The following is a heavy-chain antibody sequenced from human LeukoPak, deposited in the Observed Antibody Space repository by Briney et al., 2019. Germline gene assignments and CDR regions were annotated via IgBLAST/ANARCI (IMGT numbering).Heavy chain of an antibody. CDR3: AKGDSGYYYDSSGYLNWFDP. J-gene: IGHJ5*02. CDR1: GFTFSSYA. CDR2: ISGSGGST. D-gene: IGHD3-22*01. Sequence: GGSLRLSCAASGFTFSSYAMSWVRQAPGKGLEWVSVISGSGGSTYYVDSVKGRFTISRDNSKNTLSLQMNGLRAEDTAVYYCAKGDSGYYYDSSGYLNWFDPWGQGTLVTVSS. V-gene: IGHV3-23*01.